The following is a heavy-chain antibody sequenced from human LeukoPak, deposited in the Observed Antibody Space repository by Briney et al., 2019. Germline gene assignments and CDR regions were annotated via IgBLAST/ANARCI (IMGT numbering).Heavy chain of an antibody. CDR1: GFTFSNYW. CDR2: ISTDGSQT. CDR3: ARVGLGYTPSDY. D-gene: IGHD3/OR15-3a*01. J-gene: IGHJ4*02. V-gene: IGHV3-74*01. Sequence: GGSLRLSCEASGFTFSNYWMHWVRQAPGKGLMWVSQISTDGSQTFYADSVKGRFTISRDNAKNTLFLQMDSLRPEDTAVYYCARVGLGYTPSDYWGQGTLVTVSS.